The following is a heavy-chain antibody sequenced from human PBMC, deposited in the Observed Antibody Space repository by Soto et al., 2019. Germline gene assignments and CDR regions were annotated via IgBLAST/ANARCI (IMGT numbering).Heavy chain of an antibody. CDR3: ARRVRYRAYYYGMDV. V-gene: IGHV5-10-1*01. D-gene: IGHD3-16*01. CDR2: IDPSDSYT. J-gene: IGHJ6*02. CDR1: GYSFTSYW. Sequence: GESLKISCKGSGYSFTSYWISWVRQMPGKGLEWMGRIDPSDSYTNYSPSFQGHVTISADKSISTAYLQWSSLKASDTAMYYCARRVRYRAYYYGMDVWGQGTTVTVSS.